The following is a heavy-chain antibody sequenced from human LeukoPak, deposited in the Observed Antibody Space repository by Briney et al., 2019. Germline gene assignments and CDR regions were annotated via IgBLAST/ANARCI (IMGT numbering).Heavy chain of an antibody. D-gene: IGHD1-26*01. CDR1: GFTFSSYA. V-gene: IGHV3-23*01. Sequence: GGSLRLSCAASGFTFSSYAMSWGRQAPGKGREWVSSVRGSGDSTYYADSVKGRFTISRDNSKNTLYLQMNSLRADDTAVYYCAKDSGSYRYFDYWGQGTLVTVSS. CDR3: AKDSGSYRYFDY. CDR2: VRGSGDST. J-gene: IGHJ4*02.